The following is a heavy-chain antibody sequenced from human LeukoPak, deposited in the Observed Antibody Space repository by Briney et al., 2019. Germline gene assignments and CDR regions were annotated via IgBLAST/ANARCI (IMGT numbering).Heavy chain of an antibody. CDR2: IYYSWST. CDR1: GGSISSGGYY. J-gene: IGHJ4*02. CDR3: ASLYDSSGYRDY. D-gene: IGHD3-22*01. V-gene: IGHV4-31*03. Sequence: PSATLSLTCTVSGGSISSGGYYWSWIRQHPGKGLEWIGDIYYSWSTYYNPSLKSRVTISVDTSKNQFSLKLSSVTAADTAVYYCASLYDSSGYRDYWGQGTLVTVSS.